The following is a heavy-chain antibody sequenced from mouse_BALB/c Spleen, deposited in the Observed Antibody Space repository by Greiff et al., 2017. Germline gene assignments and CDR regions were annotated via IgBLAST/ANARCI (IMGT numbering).Heavy chain of an antibody. CDR3: ARDLRRGFAY. Sequence: EVKLVESGGGLVKPGGSLKLSCAASGFTFSSYTMSWVRQTPEKRLEWVATISSGGSYTYYPDSVKGRFTISRDNAKNTLYLQMSSLKSEDTAMYYCARDLRRGFAYWGQGTLVTVSA. CDR2: ISSGGSYT. J-gene: IGHJ3*01. D-gene: IGHD2-12*01. CDR1: GFTFSSYT. V-gene: IGHV5-6-4*01.